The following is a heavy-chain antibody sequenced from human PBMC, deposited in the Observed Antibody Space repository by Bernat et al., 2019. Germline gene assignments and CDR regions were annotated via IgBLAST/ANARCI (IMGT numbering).Heavy chain of an antibody. D-gene: IGHD3-9*01. V-gene: IGHV1-18*01. CDR1: GYTFISYG. CDR3: AREGGSTYYDILTGSHI. CDR2: ISAYNGNT. J-gene: IGHJ3*02. Sequence: QVQLVQSGAEVKKPGASVKVSCKASGYTFISYGISWVRQAPGQGLEWMGWISAYNGNTNYAQKLQGRVTMTTDTSTSTAYMELRSLRSDDTAVYYCAREGGSTYYDILTGSHIWGQGTMVTVSS.